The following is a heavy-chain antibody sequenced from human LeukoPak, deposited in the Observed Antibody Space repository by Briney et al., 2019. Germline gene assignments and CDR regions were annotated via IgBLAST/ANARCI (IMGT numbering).Heavy chain of an antibody. Sequence: GASVKVSCKASGYTFTSYAMHWVRQAPGQRLEWMGWINAGNGNTKYSQKFQGRVTITRDTSASTAYMELSSLRSEDTAVYYCARAPRILDYGGEPSHYYFDYWGQGTLVTVSS. CDR1: GYTFTSYA. CDR3: ARAPRILDYGGEPSHYYFDY. CDR2: INAGNGNT. J-gene: IGHJ4*02. V-gene: IGHV1-3*01. D-gene: IGHD4-23*01.